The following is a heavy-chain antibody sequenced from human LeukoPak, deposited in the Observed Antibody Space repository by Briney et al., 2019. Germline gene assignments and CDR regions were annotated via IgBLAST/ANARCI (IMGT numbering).Heavy chain of an antibody. CDR2: IYYSGST. D-gene: IGHD6-19*01. Sequence: PSETLSLTCTVSGGSISSSSYYWGWIRQPPGKGLEWIGSIYYSGSTYYNPSLKSRVTISVDTSKNQFSLKLSSVTAADTAVYYCARVYSSGWYSRDYYMDVWGKGTTVTISS. CDR1: GGSISSSSYY. J-gene: IGHJ6*03. V-gene: IGHV4-39*01. CDR3: ARVYSSGWYSRDYYMDV.